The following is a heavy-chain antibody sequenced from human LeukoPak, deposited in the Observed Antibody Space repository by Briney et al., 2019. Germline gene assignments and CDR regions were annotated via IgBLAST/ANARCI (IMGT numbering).Heavy chain of an antibody. V-gene: IGHV4-34*01. CDR2: INHTGST. J-gene: IGHJ4*02. CDR3: ARVGTTLGTPYY. CDR1: GGSFSGYY. Sequence: SETLSLTCAVYGGSFSGYYWSWIRQPPGKGLEWIGEINHTGSTNYNPSLKSRVTISVDTSKNQFSLKLSSVTAADTAVYYCARVGTTLGTPYYWGQGTLVAVSP. D-gene: IGHD4-23*01.